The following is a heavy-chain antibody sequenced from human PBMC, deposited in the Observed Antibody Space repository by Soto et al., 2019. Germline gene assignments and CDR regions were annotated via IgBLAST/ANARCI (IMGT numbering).Heavy chain of an antibody. V-gene: IGHV1-18*01. CDR3: ARDAAPLVGAIPTASADFDY. Sequence: QVQLVQSGAEVKKPGASVKVSCKASGYTFTSYGINWVRQAPGQGLEWMGWISAYNGNTNYAQKLHGRVTMNTETSTGRAYMERRSLRSDDTAVYYCARDAAPLVGAIPTASADFDYWGQGTLVTVSS. J-gene: IGHJ4*02. D-gene: IGHD1-26*01. CDR2: ISAYNGNT. CDR1: GYTFTSYG.